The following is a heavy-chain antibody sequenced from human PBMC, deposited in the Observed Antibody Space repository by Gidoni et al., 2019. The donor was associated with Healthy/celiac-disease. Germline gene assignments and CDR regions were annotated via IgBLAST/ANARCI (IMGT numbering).Heavy chain of an antibody. J-gene: IGHJ4*02. Sequence: EVQLLESGAGLVQPGWSLRLSCAASGFPFSSYAMSWVRQAPGKGLEWVSAISGSGSSTYYADSVKGRFTISRDKSKNTLYLQMNSLRAEDTAVYYCAKGSESDGYFDYWGQGTLVTVSS. CDR3: AKGSESDGYFDY. CDR2: ISGSGSST. CDR1: GFPFSSYA. V-gene: IGHV3-23*01.